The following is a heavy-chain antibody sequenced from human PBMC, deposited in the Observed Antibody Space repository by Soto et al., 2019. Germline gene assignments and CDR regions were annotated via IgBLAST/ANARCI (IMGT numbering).Heavy chain of an antibody. Sequence: EVQLLESGGGVVQPGGSLRLSCVASGFNFKKFAMAWVRQAPGEGLEWVSGISCCGGSTSYADSVKGRFSIARDDYKNTLSLQMNSLRVENTDQYYCAKADGEQWLVPHLDNWGQGTLVTVS. D-gene: IGHD6-19*01. CDR1: GFNFKKFA. CDR3: AKADGEQWLVPHLDN. J-gene: IGHJ4*02. CDR2: ISCCGGST. V-gene: IGHV3-23*01.